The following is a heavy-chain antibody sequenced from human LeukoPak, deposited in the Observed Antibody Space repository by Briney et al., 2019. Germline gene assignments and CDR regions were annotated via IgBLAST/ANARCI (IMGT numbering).Heavy chain of an antibody. CDR2: ISAYNGNT. CDR1: GYTFTSYG. V-gene: IGHV1-18*01. D-gene: IGHD2-15*01. J-gene: IGHJ5*02. CDR3: ARDGYYCSGGSCYNWFDP. Sequence: ASVTVSCTASGYTFTSYGISWVRQAPGQGLERMGWISAYNGNTNYAQKLQGRVTMTTDTSTSTAYMELRSLRSDDTAVYYCARDGYYCSGGSCYNWFDPWGQGTLVTVSS.